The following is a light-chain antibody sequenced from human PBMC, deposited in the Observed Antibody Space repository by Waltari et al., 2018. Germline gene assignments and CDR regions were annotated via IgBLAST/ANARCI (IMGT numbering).Light chain of an antibody. J-gene: IGKJ1*01. CDR2: HAS. CDR3: QQSGTFPPT. CDR1: QDIRTW. V-gene: IGKV1-12*01. Sequence: DIRMTQSPSSVSASVGDRVTITCRAGQDIRTWLAWYQQKPGKAPRLLIYHASGLQSGVPSRFSGSGSGTDFTLTISSLQTEDFATYSCQQSGTFPPTFGPGTKVEI.